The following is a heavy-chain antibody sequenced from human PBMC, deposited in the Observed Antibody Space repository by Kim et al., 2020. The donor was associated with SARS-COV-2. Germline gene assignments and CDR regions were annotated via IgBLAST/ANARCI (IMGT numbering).Heavy chain of an antibody. CDR1: GFTFSSYA. CDR2: ISYDGSNK. CDR3: ARDNYRRGRISGSSGYGVPGY. D-gene: IGHD3-22*01. Sequence: GGSLRLSCAASGFTFSSYAMHWVRQAPGKGLEWVAVISYDGSNKYYADSVKGRFTISRDNSKNTLYLQMNSLRAEDTAVYYCARDNYRRGRISGSSGYGVPGYWDQGTLVTVSS. J-gene: IGHJ4*02. V-gene: IGHV3-30*04.